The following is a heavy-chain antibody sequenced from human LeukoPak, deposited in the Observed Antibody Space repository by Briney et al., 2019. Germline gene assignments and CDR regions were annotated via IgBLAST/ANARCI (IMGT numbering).Heavy chain of an antibody. CDR3: ARDKRSTVTKYPRDAFDI. CDR2: ISGSGGST. D-gene: IGHD4-17*01. J-gene: IGHJ3*02. Sequence: GGSPRLSCAASGFTFSSYAMSWVRQAPGKGLEWVSAISGSGGSTYYADSVKGRFTVSRDNSKDTLYLQMNSLRAEDTAVYYCARDKRSTVTKYPRDAFDIWGQGTMVTVSS. V-gene: IGHV3-23*01. CDR1: GFTFSSYA.